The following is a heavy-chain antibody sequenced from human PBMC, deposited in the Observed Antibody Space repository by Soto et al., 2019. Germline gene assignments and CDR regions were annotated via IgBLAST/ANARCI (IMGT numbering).Heavy chain of an antibody. D-gene: IGHD4-4*01. CDR1: GFTFSDYY. CDR3: ARDGKRCNYSRYDYDNFYMDG. CDR2: ISSSGYTI. V-gene: IGHV3-11*01. Sequence: QVQLVESGGGLVKPGGSLRLSCEASGFTFSDYYMSWIRQAPGKGLEWVSYISSSGYTIYYADSVKGRFTMSRDNAKNSLNLQMDSLRAEDTAVYYCARDGKRCNYSRYDYDNFYMDGWGKGTTVTVSS. J-gene: IGHJ6*03.